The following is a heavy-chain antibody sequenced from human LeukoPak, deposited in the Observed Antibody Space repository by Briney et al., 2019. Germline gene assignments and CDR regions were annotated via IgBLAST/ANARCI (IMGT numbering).Heavy chain of an antibody. Sequence: PSETLSLTCAVYGGSFSGYYWSWIRQLPGTGLEGIGEINHSGSTNYNPSLKSRVTISVDTSKNQFSLKLSSVTAADTAVYYCAREKFSNYYYYYMDVWGKGTTVTVSS. CDR2: INHSGST. J-gene: IGHJ6*03. V-gene: IGHV4-34*01. D-gene: IGHD6-6*01. CDR3: AREKFSNYYYYYMDV. CDR1: GGSFSGYY.